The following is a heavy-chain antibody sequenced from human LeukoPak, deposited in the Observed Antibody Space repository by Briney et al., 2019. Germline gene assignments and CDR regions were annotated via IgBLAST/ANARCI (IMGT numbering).Heavy chain of an antibody. CDR3: AREGVVVSAAVDY. CDR1: GFTFSDYD. D-gene: IGHD2-2*01. V-gene: IGHV3-21*01. J-gene: IGHJ4*02. Sequence: GGSLRLSCAASGFTFSDYDMNWVRQAPGKGLEWVSSISSSSIYVSYADSVKGRFTISRDNAKNSLYLQMNSLRAEDTAVYYCAREGVVVSAAVDYWGQGTLVTVSS. CDR2: ISSSSIYV.